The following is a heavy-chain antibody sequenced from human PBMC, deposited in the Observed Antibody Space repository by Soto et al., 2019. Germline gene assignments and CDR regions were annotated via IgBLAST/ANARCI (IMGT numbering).Heavy chain of an antibody. Sequence: GGSLRLSCAASGFTFGSYAVSWVRQAPGKGLEWVSLISGTGDSSEYANSVKGRFTISRDYSKTTVFLQMNSLRAEDTAVYFCAKDNGNYGSGSFSHWGQGXLVTVYS. D-gene: IGHD3-10*01. J-gene: IGHJ4*02. CDR2: ISGTGDSS. V-gene: IGHV3-23*01. CDR1: GFTFGSYA. CDR3: AKDNGNYGSGSFSH.